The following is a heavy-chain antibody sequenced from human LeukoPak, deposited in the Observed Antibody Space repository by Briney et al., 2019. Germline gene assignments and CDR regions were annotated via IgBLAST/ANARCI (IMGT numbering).Heavy chain of an antibody. J-gene: IGHJ4*02. D-gene: IGHD6-19*01. CDR3: AKGATRAVAGILDY. CDR1: GFTFSSYG. V-gene: IGHV3-30*18. CDR2: ISYDGSNK. Sequence: PGGSLRLSCAASGFTFSSYGMHWVRQAPGKGLERVAVISYDGSNKYYADSVKGRFTVSRDNSKNTLYLQMNSLRAEDTAVYYCAKGATRAVAGILDYWGQGTLVTVSS.